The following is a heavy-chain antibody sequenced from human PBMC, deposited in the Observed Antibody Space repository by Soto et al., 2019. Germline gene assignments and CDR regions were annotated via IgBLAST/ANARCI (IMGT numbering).Heavy chain of an antibody. CDR3: ARSSRGVGY. J-gene: IGHJ4*02. CDR1: GGSISSSSYY. D-gene: IGHD3-16*01. CDR2: IYYSGST. Sequence: SETLSLTCTVSGGSISSSSYYWGWIRQPPGKGLEWIGSIYYSGSTYYNPSLKSRVTISVDTSKNQFSLKLSSVTAADTAVYYCARSSRGVGYWGQGTLVTVSS. V-gene: IGHV4-39*01.